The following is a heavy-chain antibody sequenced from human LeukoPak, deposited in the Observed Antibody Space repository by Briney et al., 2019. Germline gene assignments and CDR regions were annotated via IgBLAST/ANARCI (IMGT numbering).Heavy chain of an antibody. CDR2: IYYSGST. CDR1: GGSISSYY. CDR3: ARGSRGYTYG. D-gene: IGHD5-18*01. J-gene: IGHJ4*02. Sequence: TSETLSLTCTVSGGSISSYYWSWIRQPPGKGLEWIGYIYYSGSTNYNPSLKSRVTVSVDTSKNQFSLKLSSVTAADTAVYYCARGSRGYTYGWGQGTLVTVSS. V-gene: IGHV4-59*01.